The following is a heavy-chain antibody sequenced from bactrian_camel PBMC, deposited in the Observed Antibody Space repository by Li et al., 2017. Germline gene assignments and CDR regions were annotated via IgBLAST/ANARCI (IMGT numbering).Heavy chain of an antibody. V-gene: IGHV3S60*01. CDR3: AAGCEDRSASVTD. CDR2: IRRYSGTT. Sequence: QVQLVESGGGSVQAGGSLRLSCVASGYTSELCSMGWFRQAPGNEREGVAAIRRYSGTTFYADSVKGRFTASRDPTGNTLFLQMDNLKPEDTGMYYCAAGCEDRSASVTDWGQGTQVTVS. D-gene: IGHD2*01. J-gene: IGHJ4*01. CDR1: GYTSELCS.